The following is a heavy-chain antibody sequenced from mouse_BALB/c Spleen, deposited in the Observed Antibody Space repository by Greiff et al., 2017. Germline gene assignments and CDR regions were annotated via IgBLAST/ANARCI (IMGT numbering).Heavy chain of an antibody. CDR3: AIHYYGYRAMDY. D-gene: IGHD1-2*01. CDR2: ISSGGGST. CDR1: GFAFSSYD. V-gene: IGHV5-12-1*01. J-gene: IGHJ4*01. Sequence: EVQRVESGGGLVKPGGSLKLSCAASGFAFSSYDMSWVRQTPEKRLEWVAYISSGGGSTYYPDTVKGRFTISRDNAKNTLYLQMSSLKSEDTAMYYCAIHYYGYRAMDYWGQGTSVTVSS.